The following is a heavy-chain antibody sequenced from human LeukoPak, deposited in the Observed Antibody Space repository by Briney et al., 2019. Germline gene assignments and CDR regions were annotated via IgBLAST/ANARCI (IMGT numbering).Heavy chain of an antibody. D-gene: IGHD3-10*01. CDR2: IYYSGST. V-gene: IGHV4-59*08. Sequence: SETLSLTCTVSGGSISSYYWSWIRQPPGKGLEWIGYIYYSGSTNYNPSLKSRVTISVDTSKNQFSLKLSSVTAADTAVYYCAILWFGVESYFDYWGQGTLVTVSS. CDR3: AILWFGVESYFDY. J-gene: IGHJ4*02. CDR1: GGSISSYY.